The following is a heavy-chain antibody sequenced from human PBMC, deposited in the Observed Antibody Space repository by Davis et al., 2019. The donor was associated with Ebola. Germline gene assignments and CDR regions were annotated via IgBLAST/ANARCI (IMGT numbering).Heavy chain of an antibody. D-gene: IGHD6-19*01. CDR2: ISYDGSNK. Sequence: GESLKISCAASGFTFSSYGMHWVRQAPGKGLEWVAVISYDGSNKYYADSVKGRFTISRDNSKNTLYLQMNSLRAEDTAVYYCANPAVAGLFDYWGQGTLVTVSS. J-gene: IGHJ4*02. CDR1: GFTFSSYG. V-gene: IGHV3-30*18. CDR3: ANPAVAGLFDY.